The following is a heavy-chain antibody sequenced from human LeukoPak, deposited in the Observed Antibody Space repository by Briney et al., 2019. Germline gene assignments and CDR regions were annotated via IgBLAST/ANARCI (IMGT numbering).Heavy chain of an antibody. V-gene: IGHV1-69*13. J-gene: IGHJ6*03. CDR2: IIPIFGTA. CDR3: ARTKDDSSGYRYAGDYYYMDV. D-gene: IGHD3-22*01. Sequence: SVKVSCKASGGTFSSYAISWVRQAPGQGLEWMGGIIPIFGTANYAQKFQGRVTITADESTSTAYMELSSLRSEDTAVYYCARTKDDSSGYRYAGDYYYMDVWGKGTTVTISS. CDR1: GGTFSSYA.